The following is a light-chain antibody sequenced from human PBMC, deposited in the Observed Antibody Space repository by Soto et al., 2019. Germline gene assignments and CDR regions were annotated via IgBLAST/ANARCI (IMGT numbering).Light chain of an antibody. V-gene: IGKV1-5*03. CDR1: QTINNW. CDR2: TAS. CDR3: QQYNSYGWT. J-gene: IGKJ1*01. Sequence: DIQMTQSPSTLSASVGDRVTITCRASQTINNWLAWYQQKPGKAPKLLISTASSLESGVPSRFSGSASGTEFTLTITSLQPDDFATYYCQQYNSYGWTFGQGTKVEIK.